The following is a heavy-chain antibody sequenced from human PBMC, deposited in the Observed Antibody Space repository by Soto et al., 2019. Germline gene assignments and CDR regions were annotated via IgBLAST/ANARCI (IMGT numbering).Heavy chain of an antibody. CDR3: ARGTSSSSGWYFDY. CDR2: ISSDGSNK. D-gene: IGHD6-6*01. J-gene: IGHJ4*02. V-gene: IGHV3-30*03. Sequence: GGSLRLSCADSGFSFNTYGMHWVRQAPGKGLEWVAVISSDGSNKYYADSVKGRFTISRDNSKNTLYLQMDSLRADDTAVYYCARGTSSSSGWYFDYWGQGTLVTVSS. CDR1: GFSFNTYG.